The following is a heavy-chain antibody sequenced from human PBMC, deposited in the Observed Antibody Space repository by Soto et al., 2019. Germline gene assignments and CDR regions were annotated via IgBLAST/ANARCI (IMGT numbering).Heavy chain of an antibody. CDR1: GDSISSSTYS. CDR2: IYYSGKT. Sequence: SETLSLTCTVSGDSISSSTYSWGWIRQPPGKGLEYIGTIYYSGKTYYNWPLESRVTMSLDTSKNQFSLKLSSVTAADTAVYYCARHHDSWGQGTLVTVSS. V-gene: IGHV4-39*01. J-gene: IGHJ4*02. CDR3: ARHHDS.